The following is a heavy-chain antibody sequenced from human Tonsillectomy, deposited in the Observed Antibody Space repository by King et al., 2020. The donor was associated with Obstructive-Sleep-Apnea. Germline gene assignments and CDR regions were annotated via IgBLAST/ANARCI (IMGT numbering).Heavy chain of an antibody. V-gene: IGHV3-43*01. CDR2: IYWDASTT. J-gene: IGHJ2*01. Sequence: QLVQSGGVVVQPGGSLRLSCAASGFTFSDYTMHWFRQTPGKGLEWVSLIYWDASTTFYADSVKGRITISRDNNNNYLYLQMNSLRTDDTALYYCAKDYRYFDVWGRGTLVTVSS. CDR1: GFTFSDYT. D-gene: IGHD5-18*01. CDR3: AKDYRYFDV.